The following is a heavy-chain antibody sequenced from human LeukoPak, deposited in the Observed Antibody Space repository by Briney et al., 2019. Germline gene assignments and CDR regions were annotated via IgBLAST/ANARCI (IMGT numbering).Heavy chain of an antibody. CDR1: GFTFSSYS. CDR3: ARADCSGGSCYHTPSYYYYYMDV. CDR2: ISSSSSTI. J-gene: IGHJ6*03. V-gene: IGHV3-48*01. D-gene: IGHD2-15*01. Sequence: PGGSLRLSCAASGFTFSSYSMNWVRQAPGKGLEGVSYISSSSSTIYYADSVKGRFTISRDNAKNTLYLQMNSLRAEDTAVYYCARADCSGGSCYHTPSYYYYYMDVWGKGTTVTVSS.